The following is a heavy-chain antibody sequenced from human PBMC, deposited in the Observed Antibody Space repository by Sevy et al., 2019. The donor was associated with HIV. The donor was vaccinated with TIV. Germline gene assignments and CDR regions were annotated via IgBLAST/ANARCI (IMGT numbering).Heavy chain of an antibody. CDR2: INPNSGGT. J-gene: IGHJ6*02. CDR3: ARGGAGLYYYGMDV. V-gene: IGHV1-2*02. CDR1: GYTFTGYY. Sequence: ASLKVSCKASGYTFTGYYMHWVRQAPGQGLEWMGWINPNSGGTNYAQKFQGRVTMTRDTSISTAYMELSRLRSDDTAVYYCARGGAGLYYYGMDVWGQGTTVTVSS. D-gene: IGHD1-26*01.